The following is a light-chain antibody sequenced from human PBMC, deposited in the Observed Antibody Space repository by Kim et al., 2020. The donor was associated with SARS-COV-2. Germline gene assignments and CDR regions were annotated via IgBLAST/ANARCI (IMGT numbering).Light chain of an antibody. V-gene: IGLV3-1*01. CDR1: KLEDKY. CDR3: QAWDSSTVV. Sequence: SYELTQPPSVSVSPGQTASITCSGDKLEDKYACWYQQKPGQSPVLVIYQDSKRPSGIPERFSGSNSGNTATLTNSGTQAMDEADYYCQAWDSSTVVLGGGTQLTVL. CDR2: QDS. J-gene: IGLJ2*01.